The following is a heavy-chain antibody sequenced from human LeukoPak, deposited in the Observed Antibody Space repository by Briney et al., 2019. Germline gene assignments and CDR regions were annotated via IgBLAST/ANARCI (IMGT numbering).Heavy chain of an antibody. V-gene: IGHV3-23*01. CDR2: ISGSGGST. CDR1: GFTFSSYA. J-gene: IGHJ4*02. CDR3: AKDVEDYDFWSGYLYYFDY. Sequence: QTGGSLRLSCAASGFTFSSYAMSWVRQAPGKGLEWVSAISGSGGSTYYADSVKGRFTISRDNSKNTLYLQMNSLRAEDTAVYYCAKDVEDYDFWSGYLYYFDYWGQGTLVTVSS. D-gene: IGHD3-3*01.